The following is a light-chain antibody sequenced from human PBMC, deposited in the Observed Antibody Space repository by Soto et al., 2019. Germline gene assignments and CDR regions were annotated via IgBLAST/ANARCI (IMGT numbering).Light chain of an antibody. Sequence: QSVLTQPASVSGSPGQSITISCTGTRSDIGDYNSVSWYQQHPGKAPKLMIYEVSNRPSGVSNRFSGSKSGNTASLTISGLQAEDEADYYCSSYRRTHWVFGGGTKLTVL. V-gene: IGLV2-14*01. CDR3: SSYRRTHWV. CDR2: EVS. CDR1: RSDIGDYNS. J-gene: IGLJ3*02.